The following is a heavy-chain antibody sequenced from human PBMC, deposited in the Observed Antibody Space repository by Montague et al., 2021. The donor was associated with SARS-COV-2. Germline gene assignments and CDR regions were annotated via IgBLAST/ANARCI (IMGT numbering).Heavy chain of an antibody. CDR1: GGSISSYY. V-gene: IGHV4-59*13. J-gene: IGHJ6*02. CDR2: IYYTGST. D-gene: IGHD1-26*01. Sequence: SETLPLTCTVSGGSISSYYWTWIRQPPGKGLEWIGYIYYTGSTNSNPSLESRVTISLDTSKNQFSLNLSSVTAADTAVYYCARQEYEGGKDYYYGVDVWGQGTTVTVSS. CDR3: ARQEYEGGKDYYYGVDV.